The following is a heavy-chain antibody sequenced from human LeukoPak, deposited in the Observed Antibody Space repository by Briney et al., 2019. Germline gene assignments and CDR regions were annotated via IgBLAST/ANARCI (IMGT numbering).Heavy chain of an antibody. CDR2: IYSGGST. J-gene: IGHJ4*02. Sequence: GGSLRLSCAASGFTFSSNYMSWVRQAPGKGLEWVAVIYSGGSTYYADSAKNRFTISSNNSNNTPYLQINNLRAEDTAVYYYARGGTITGLDYWGQGTLVTVSS. CDR3: ARGGTITGLDY. V-gene: IGHV3-66*01. D-gene: IGHD5-12*01. CDR1: GFTFSSNY.